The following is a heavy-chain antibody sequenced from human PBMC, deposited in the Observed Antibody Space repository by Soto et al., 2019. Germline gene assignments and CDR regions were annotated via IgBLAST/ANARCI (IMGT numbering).Heavy chain of an antibody. CDR2: IFPRDSDT. Sequence: GESLKISCQASGYTFTNYWIGWVRQMPGGGLEWMGLIFPRDSDTRYSPSFEGQVTISTDNSIATAYLQWRGLEASDTAIYFCARLGSLLQPIDFWGQGTLVTVSS. V-gene: IGHV5-51*01. J-gene: IGHJ4*02. D-gene: IGHD3-10*01. CDR1: GYTFTNYW. CDR3: ARLGSLLQPIDF.